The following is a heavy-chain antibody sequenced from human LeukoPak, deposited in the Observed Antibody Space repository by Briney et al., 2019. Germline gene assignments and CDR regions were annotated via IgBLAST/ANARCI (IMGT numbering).Heavy chain of an antibody. D-gene: IGHD5-18*01. V-gene: IGHV4-61*05. CDR2: IYYSGST. CDR3: ARGGYSYDNWFDP. J-gene: IGHJ5*02. CDR1: GGSISSSSYY. Sequence: PSETLSLTCTVSGGSISSSSYYWGWIRQPPGKGLEWIGYIYYSGSTNYNPSLKSRVTISVDTSKNQFSLKLSSVTAADTAVYYCARGGYSYDNWFDPWGQGTLVTVSS.